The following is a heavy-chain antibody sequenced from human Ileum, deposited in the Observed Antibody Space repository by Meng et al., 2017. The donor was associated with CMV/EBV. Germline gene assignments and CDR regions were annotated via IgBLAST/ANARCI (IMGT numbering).Heavy chain of an antibody. J-gene: IGHJ4*02. CDR3: ARGGWYLDY. D-gene: IGHD4-23*01. Sequence: GSLRLSCSVSGGSISNFYWSWIRQPPGKGLEWIGYIYYSGTTNYNSSLKSRVTISVDTSNNQFSLNLRSVTAADTAVYFCARGGWYLDYWGRGTLVTVSS. CDR1: GGSISNFY. V-gene: IGHV4-59*01. CDR2: IYYSGTT.